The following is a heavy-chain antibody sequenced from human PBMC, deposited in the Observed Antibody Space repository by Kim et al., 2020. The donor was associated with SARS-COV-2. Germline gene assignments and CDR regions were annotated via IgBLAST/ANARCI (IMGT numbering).Heavy chain of an antibody. V-gene: IGHV3-53*01. CDR3: ATGWWTRLDV. CDR2: GRT. D-gene: IGHD2-15*01. Sequence: GRTYFADSVKGRFSISRDNSKNTLYLQMNTLRGEDTAVYYWATGWWTRLDVWGQGTTVTVSS. J-gene: IGHJ6*02.